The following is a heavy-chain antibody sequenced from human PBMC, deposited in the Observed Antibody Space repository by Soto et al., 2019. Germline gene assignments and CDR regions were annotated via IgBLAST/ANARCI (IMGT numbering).Heavy chain of an antibody. J-gene: IGHJ4*02. Sequence: EVQLVESGGGFVESGGSLRLSCAASGFSFKDAWMTWVRQAPGKGLEWVGRIKSSTAGGTADYGAAVKVRFTMSRDDAKYTLYPNMDVLKREDTVGYYGTSFFHLRGRLFDSWGPLTQVNVAS. CDR3: TSFFHLRGRLFDS. CDR2: IKSSTAGGTA. D-gene: IGHD3-16*01. CDR1: GFSFKDAW. V-gene: IGHV3-15*07.